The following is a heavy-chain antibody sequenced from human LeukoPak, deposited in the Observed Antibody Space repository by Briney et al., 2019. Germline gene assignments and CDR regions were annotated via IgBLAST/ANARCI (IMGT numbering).Heavy chain of an antibody. V-gene: IGHV1-2*06. CDR2: INPNSGGT. D-gene: IGHD1-20*01. J-gene: IGHJ4*02. CDR1: GYTFTGYY. Sequence: ASVKVSCKASGYTFTGYYMHWVRQAPGQGLEWMGRINPNSGGTNYAQKFQGRVTMTRDTSISTAYMELSRLRSDDTAVYHCARDRGSITGIDAWGQGTLVTVSS. CDR3: ARDRGSITGIDA.